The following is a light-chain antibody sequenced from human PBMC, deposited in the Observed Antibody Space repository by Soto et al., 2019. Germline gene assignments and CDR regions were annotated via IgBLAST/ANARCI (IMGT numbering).Light chain of an antibody. Sequence: EIVLTQSTATLSLSPGERATLSCRASQSVSSYLAWYQQKPGQAPRLLIYDASNRATGIPARFSGSGSGTDFTLTISSLEPEYFAVYYCQQRSNWPPWTFGQGTKVEIK. J-gene: IGKJ1*01. CDR2: DAS. CDR1: QSVSSY. CDR3: QQRSNWPPWT. V-gene: IGKV3-11*01.